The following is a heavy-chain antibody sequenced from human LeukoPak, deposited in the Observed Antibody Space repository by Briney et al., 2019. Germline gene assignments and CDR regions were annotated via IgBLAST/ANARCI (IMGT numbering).Heavy chain of an antibody. D-gene: IGHD4-23*01. CDR1: GFTFSSYV. CDR2: ISSNGGST. V-gene: IGHV3-64D*09. Sequence: GGSLRLSCSASGFTFSSYVMHWVRQAPGKGLEYVSAISSNGGSTYYADSVKGRFTISRDNSKNTLYLQMSSLRAEDTAVYYCVKAQDYGGNSGALAFDIWGQGTMVTVSS. J-gene: IGHJ3*02. CDR3: VKAQDYGGNSGALAFDI.